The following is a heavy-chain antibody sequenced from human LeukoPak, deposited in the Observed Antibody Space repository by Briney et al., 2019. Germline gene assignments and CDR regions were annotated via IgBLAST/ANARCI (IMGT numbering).Heavy chain of an antibody. Sequence: GGSLRLSCAASGFTFSSYAMSWVRQAPGKGLEWVSAISGSGGSTYYADSVKDRFTISRDNSKNTLYLQMNSLRAEDTAVYYCAKGIDSGGSCYSGFDYWGQGTLVTVSS. CDR1: GFTFSSYA. CDR3: AKGIDSGGSCYSGFDY. J-gene: IGHJ4*02. CDR2: ISGSGGST. D-gene: IGHD2-15*01. V-gene: IGHV3-23*01.